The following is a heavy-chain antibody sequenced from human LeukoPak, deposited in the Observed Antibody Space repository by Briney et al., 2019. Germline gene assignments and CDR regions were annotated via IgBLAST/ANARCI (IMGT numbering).Heavy chain of an antibody. V-gene: IGHV1-3*01. J-gene: IGHJ4*02. CDR3: AMRKPYDSSGPFDY. CDR1: GYTFTSYA. Sequence: ASVKVSCKASGYTFTSYAMHWVRQAPGQRLEWMGWINAGNGNTKYSQKFQGRVTITRDTSASTAYMELSGLRSEDTAMYYCAMRKPYDSSGPFDYWGQGTLVTVSS. CDR2: INAGNGNT. D-gene: IGHD3-22*01.